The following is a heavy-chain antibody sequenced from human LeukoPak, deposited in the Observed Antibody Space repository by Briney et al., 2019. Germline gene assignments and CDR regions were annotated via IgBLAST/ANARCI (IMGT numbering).Heavy chain of an antibody. CDR1: XFTFSSYW. CDR2: IKQDGSEK. CDR3: ARDYYDSSGTYYFDY. D-gene: IGHD3-22*01. Sequence: XXSLRLSCXXXXFTFSSYWMSWVRQAPGKGLEWVANIKQDGSEKYYVDSVKGRFTISRDNAKNSLYLQMNSLRAEDTAVYYCARDYYDSSGTYYFDYWGQGTLVTVSS. V-gene: IGHV3-7*01. J-gene: IGHJ4*02.